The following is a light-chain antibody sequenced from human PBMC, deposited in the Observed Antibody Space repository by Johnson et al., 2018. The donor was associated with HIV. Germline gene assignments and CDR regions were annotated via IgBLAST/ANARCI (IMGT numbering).Light chain of an antibody. CDR2: DNN. CDR3: GTLDSSLSAGV. J-gene: IGLJ1*01. CDR1: SSNIGNNY. Sequence: QSVLTQPPSVSAAPGQKVTISCSGSSSNIGNNYVSWYQQLPGTAPKLLIYDNNKRPSVIPDRFSGSKSGTSATLGITGLQTGDEADYYCGTLDSSLSAGVFGTGTKVTVL. V-gene: IGLV1-51*01.